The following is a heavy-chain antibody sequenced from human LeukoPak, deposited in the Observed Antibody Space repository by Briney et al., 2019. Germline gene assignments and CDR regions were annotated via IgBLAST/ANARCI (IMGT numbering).Heavy chain of an antibody. J-gene: IGHJ1*01. CDR2: ISAYNGNT. CDR1: GYTFISYG. Sequence: ASVKVSCKASGYTFISYGISWVRQAPGQGLEWMGWISAYNGNTNYAQTLQGRVTMTRDTSTSTAYMELRSLRSDDTAVYYCARDIRPYYDFWSGYEYFQHWGQGTLVTVSS. D-gene: IGHD3-3*01. V-gene: IGHV1-18*01. CDR3: ARDIRPYYDFWSGYEYFQH.